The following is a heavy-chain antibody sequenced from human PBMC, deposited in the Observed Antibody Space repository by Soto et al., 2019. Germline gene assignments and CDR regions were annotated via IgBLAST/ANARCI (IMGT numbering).Heavy chain of an antibody. J-gene: IGHJ3*02. D-gene: IGHD4-17*01. CDR3: AHPRGYGVFDAVDI. CDR1: GFVFTTYA. V-gene: IGHV3-23*01. CDR2: ISSSDEST. Sequence: PGGSLRLSCATSGFVFTTYAMNWVRQAPGKGLEWVSAISSSDESTFYAESVRGRFTISRDNSLNTLYLQMRSLRPEDTAVYYCAHPRGYGVFDAVDIWGQGTMVTVSS.